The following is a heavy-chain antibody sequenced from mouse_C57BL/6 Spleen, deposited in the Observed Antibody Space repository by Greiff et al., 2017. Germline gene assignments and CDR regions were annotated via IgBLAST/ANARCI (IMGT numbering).Heavy chain of an antibody. Sequence: QVQLQQSGAELVMPGASVTLSCKASGYTFTSYWMHWVQQMPGQGLEWIGEIDPSDSYTNYNQTFKGKSTLTVDKSSSTAYMQLSSPTSEDSAVYYCAREAYDSHYDAMGYWGQGTPVTVSP. CDR2: IDPSDSYT. CDR3: AREAYDSHYDAMGY. V-gene: IGHV1-69*01. CDR1: GYTFTSYW. J-gene: IGHJ4*01. D-gene: IGHD2-12*01.